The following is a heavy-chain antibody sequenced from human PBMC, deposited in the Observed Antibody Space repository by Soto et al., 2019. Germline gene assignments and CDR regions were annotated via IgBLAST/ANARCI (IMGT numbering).Heavy chain of an antibody. CDR3: ARDSPIGSTYSGYDAIDS. CDR1: GCTFSSYA. J-gene: IGHJ4*02. V-gene: IGHV1-69*04. D-gene: IGHD5-12*01. Sequence: SVKVSCKASGCTFSSYAISWVRQAPGQGLEWMGRTIPLLNVADYAQDFQGRVTITADKSTSTAYMELTSLTSKDTAVYYCARDSPIGSTYSGYDAIDSWGQGTLVTVSS. CDR2: TIPLLNVA.